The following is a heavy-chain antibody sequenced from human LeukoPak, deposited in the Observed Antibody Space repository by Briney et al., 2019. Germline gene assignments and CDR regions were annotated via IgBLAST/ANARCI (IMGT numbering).Heavy chain of an antibody. D-gene: IGHD1-26*01. CDR1: RFTFSNYA. Sequence: GGSLRLSCATSRFTFSNYAMHWVRQAPGKGLAWVSVIYSGGSTYYADSVKGRFTISRDNSKNTLYLQMNSLRAEDTAVYYCARDLDDATDAFDIWGQGTMVTVSS. CDR3: ARDLDDATDAFDI. J-gene: IGHJ3*02. V-gene: IGHV3-53*01. CDR2: IYSGGST.